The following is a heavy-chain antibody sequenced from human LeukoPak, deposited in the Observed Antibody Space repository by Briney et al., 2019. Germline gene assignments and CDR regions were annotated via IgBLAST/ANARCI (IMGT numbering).Heavy chain of an antibody. CDR2: IWYDGSNK. V-gene: IGHV3-33*01. Sequence: GGSLRLSCAASGFTFSSYGMHWVRQAPGKGLEWVAVIWYDGSNKYYADSVKGRFTISRDNSKNTLYLQMNSLRAEDTAVYYCAREGRRYCSGGSCSQFDYWGQEPWSPSPQ. J-gene: IGHJ4*01. CDR3: AREGRRYCSGGSCSQFDY. D-gene: IGHD2-15*01. CDR1: GFTFSSYG.